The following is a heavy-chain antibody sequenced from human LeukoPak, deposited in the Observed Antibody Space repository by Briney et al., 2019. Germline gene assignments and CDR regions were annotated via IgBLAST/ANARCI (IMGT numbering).Heavy chain of an antibody. V-gene: IGHV3-66*01. CDR1: GFTFSSYA. CDR3: ARGFEVQLWSSYYFDY. CDR2: IYSGGST. Sequence: GGSLRLSCAASGFTFSSYAMSWVRQAPGKGLEWVSVIYSGGSTYYADSVKGRFTISRDNSKNTLYLQMNSLRAEDTAVYYCARGFEVQLWSSYYFDYWGQGTLVTVSS. D-gene: IGHD5-18*01. J-gene: IGHJ4*02.